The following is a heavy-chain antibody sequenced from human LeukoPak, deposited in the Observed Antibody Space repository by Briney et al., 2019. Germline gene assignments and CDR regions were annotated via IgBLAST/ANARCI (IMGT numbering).Heavy chain of an antibody. J-gene: IGHJ4*02. Sequence: PGGSLRLSCAASGFTFDNYAMSWVRQAPGKGLEWVSAISGSGGSTFYADSVKGRFSISRDNSKNTLHLQMNSLRAEDTAVYYCAKDRTGGGSWYTCFDYWGQGTLVTVSS. CDR3: AKDRTGGGSWYTCFDY. D-gene: IGHD2-2*02. V-gene: IGHV3-23*01. CDR2: ISGSGGST. CDR1: GFTFDNYA.